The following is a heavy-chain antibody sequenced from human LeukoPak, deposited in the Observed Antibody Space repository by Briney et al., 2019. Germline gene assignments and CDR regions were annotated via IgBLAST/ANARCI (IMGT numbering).Heavy chain of an antibody. Sequence: GASVRDSSMASGYTSVNYDIYWVRPAPGQGLEWMGWINPYNGDTNYVQKFQGRVTMTTDTSTSTAYMELRSLKYDDTAVYYCARFLDYGGNSVSPLRYWGPGTQFTVS. CDR1: GYTSVNYD. V-gene: IGHV1-18*01. CDR3: ARFLDYGGNSVSPLRY. J-gene: IGHJ4*02. CDR2: INPYNGDT. D-gene: IGHD4-23*01.